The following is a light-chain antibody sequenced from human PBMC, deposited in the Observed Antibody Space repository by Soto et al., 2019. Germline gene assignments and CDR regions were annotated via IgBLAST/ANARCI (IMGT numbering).Light chain of an antibody. Sequence: DIPMTQSPPSLSASVGDRVTITCRASQGIRNFVAWYQQKPGKAPKLLIYAAPTLQSGVPSRFSGSGSGTDFTLTINSLQPEDVATYSCQKYSSVPVFGPGTKVEIK. CDR1: QGIRNF. V-gene: IGKV1-27*01. CDR2: AAP. CDR3: QKYSSVPV. J-gene: IGKJ3*01.